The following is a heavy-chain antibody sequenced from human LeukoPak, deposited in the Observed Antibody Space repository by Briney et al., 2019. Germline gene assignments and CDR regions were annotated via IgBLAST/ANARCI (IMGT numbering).Heavy chain of an antibody. Sequence: PGGSLRLSCADSGSTFSGYWMNWVRQAPGKGLEWVANINQNGGEKYYVDSVKGRFTISRDNGKNSLYLQMNSLRAEDTAVYYCARYRHLGYWGQGTLVTVSS. V-gene: IGHV3-7*01. CDR2: INQNGGEK. CDR1: GSTFSGYW. J-gene: IGHJ4*02. CDR3: ARYRHLGY.